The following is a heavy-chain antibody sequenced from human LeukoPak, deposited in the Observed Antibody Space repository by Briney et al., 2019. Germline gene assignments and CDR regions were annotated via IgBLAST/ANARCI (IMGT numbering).Heavy chain of an antibody. CDR2: INHSGST. J-gene: IGHJ2*01. Sequence: SETLSLTCAVYGGSFSGYYWSWIRQPPGKGLEWIGEINHSGSTNYNPSLKSRVTISVDTSKNQFSLKLSSATAADTAVYYCARVSSSWYQDWYFDLWGRGTLVTVSS. CDR3: ARVSSSWYQDWYFDL. CDR1: GGSFSGYY. D-gene: IGHD6-13*01. V-gene: IGHV4-34*01.